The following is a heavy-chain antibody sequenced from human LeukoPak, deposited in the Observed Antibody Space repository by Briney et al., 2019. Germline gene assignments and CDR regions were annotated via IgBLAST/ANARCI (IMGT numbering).Heavy chain of an antibody. V-gene: IGHV3-20*04. J-gene: IGHJ6*03. CDR3: ARVSKIAAARLNLSLMHYYYYMDV. D-gene: IGHD2-2*01. CDR2: INWNGGST. Sequence: GGSLRLSCAASGFTFDDYGMSWVRQAPGKGLEWVSGINWNGGSTGYADSVKGRFTISRDNAKNSLYLQMNSLRAEDTALYYRARVSKIAAARLNLSLMHYYYYMDVWGKGTTVTVSS. CDR1: GFTFDDYG.